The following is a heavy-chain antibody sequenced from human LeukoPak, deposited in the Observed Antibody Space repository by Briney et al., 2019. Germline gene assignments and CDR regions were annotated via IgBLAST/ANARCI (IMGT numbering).Heavy chain of an antibody. CDR3: AERSAYESLFDY. D-gene: IGHD5-12*01. J-gene: IGHJ4*02. V-gene: IGHV4-28*05. Sequence: SETLSLTCVVSGFSIRSNNWWGWIRQTPGKGLEWIAYIYYSGSIYYNPSLKSRVTMSVDTSKNQFSLKLSSVTAMDTAVYFCAERSAYESLFDYWGQGTLVTVSS. CDR2: IYYSGSI. CDR1: GFSIRSNNW.